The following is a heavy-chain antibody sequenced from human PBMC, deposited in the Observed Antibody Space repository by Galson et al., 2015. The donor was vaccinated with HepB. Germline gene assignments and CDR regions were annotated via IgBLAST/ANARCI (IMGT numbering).Heavy chain of an antibody. Sequence: SLRLSCAASGFTFSDYYMSWIRQAPGKGLEWVSYISSSSSYTNYADSVKGRFTISRDNAKNSLYLQMNGLRAEDTAVYYCAVGVVIAWAFDYWGQGTLVTVSS. CDR2: ISSSSSYT. D-gene: IGHD2-21*01. CDR1: GFTFSDYY. V-gene: IGHV3-11*06. CDR3: AVGVVIAWAFDY. J-gene: IGHJ4*02.